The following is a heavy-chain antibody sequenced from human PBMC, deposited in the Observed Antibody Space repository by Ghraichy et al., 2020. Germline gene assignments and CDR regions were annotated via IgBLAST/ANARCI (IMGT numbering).Heavy chain of an antibody. CDR2: IIPILGTP. CDR3: ARAEEMTTEVTPRSYAMDF. D-gene: IGHD4-23*01. CDR1: GGTFTRYG. Sequence: SVKVSCKASGGTFTRYGFTWVRQAPGQGLEWMGAIIPILGTPKYAQKFRGRVTMTADAPMTTVYMELSSLRSEDTALYYCARAEEMTTEVTPRSYAMDFWGQGTMVTVSS. J-gene: IGHJ6*02. V-gene: IGHV1-69*13.